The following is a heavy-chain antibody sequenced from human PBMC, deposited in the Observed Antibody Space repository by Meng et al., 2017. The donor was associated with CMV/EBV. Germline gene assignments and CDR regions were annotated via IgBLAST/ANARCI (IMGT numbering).Heavy chain of an antibody. CDR2: IYWDDDK. CDR3: AHRGSYGYYGY. Sequence: NFQASGSSLVNPAATLTLPCSFSGFSLSTSEVGVGWIRQPPGKALEWLALIYWDDDKRYSPSLKSSHTIIKDTSKNQVLLTMTNMYPVETATYSCAHRGSYGYYGYWGQGTLVTVSS. D-gene: IGHD5-18*01. V-gene: IGHV2-5*02. CDR1: GFSLSTSEVG. J-gene: IGHJ4*02.